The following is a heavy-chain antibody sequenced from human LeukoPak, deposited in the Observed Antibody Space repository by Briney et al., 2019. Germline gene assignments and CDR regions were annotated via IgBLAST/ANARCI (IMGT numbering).Heavy chain of an antibody. Sequence: SETLSLTCAVYGGSFSGYYWSWIRQPPGKGLEWIGEINHSGSTNYNPSLKSRVTISVDTSKNQFSLKLSSVTAADTAVYYCATQGGADYGGNSVYFGYWGQGTLVTVSS. D-gene: IGHD4-23*01. CDR3: ATQGGADYGGNSVYFGY. CDR2: INHSGST. J-gene: IGHJ4*02. CDR1: GGSFSGYY. V-gene: IGHV4-34*01.